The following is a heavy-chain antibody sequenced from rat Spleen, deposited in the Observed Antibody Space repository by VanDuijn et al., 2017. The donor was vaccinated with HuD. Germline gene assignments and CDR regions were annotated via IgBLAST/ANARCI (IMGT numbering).Heavy chain of an antibody. CDR1: GFTFSDYN. CDR3: TRDGDYGGSPFAY. CDR2: IPHTGGTT. J-gene: IGHJ3*01. V-gene: IGHV5-20*01. D-gene: IGHD1-11*01. Sequence: EVQLVESGGGLVQPGRSLKLSCAASGFTFSDYNMAWVRQAPGKGLEWVASIPHTGGTTYYPDSVRGRFTISRDNAKATLYLQMNSLRSEDTATYYCTRDGDYGGSPFAYWGQGTLVTVSS.